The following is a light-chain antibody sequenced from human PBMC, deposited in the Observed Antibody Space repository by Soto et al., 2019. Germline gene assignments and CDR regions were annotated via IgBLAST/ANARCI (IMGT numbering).Light chain of an antibody. V-gene: IGLV4-69*01. Sequence: QLVLTQSPSASASLGASVKLTCTLTSGHSSYIVVWHQQQPEKGPRYLMKINSDGSHIKGDGIPDRFSGSSSGAERYLTISRLQSEDEADYYCQTWLSSDIRVFGGGTKVTVL. CDR3: QTWLSSDIRV. CDR1: SGHSSYI. CDR2: INSDGSH. J-gene: IGLJ3*02.